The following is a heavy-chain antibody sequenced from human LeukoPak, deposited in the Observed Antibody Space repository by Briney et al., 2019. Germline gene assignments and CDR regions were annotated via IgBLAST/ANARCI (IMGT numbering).Heavy chain of an antibody. V-gene: IGHV3-9*01. CDR3: AKAEGYCSNTSCYEVFDY. Sequence: GGSLRLSCAASGFTFDDYAIHWVRQSPRKGLEWVSGISWNSDSIGYADSVKGRFTISRDNAKNSLYLQMNSLRAEDTALYYCAKAEGYCSNTSCYEVFDYWGQGTLVTVSS. D-gene: IGHD2-2*01. CDR1: GFTFDDYA. CDR2: ISWNSDSI. J-gene: IGHJ4*02.